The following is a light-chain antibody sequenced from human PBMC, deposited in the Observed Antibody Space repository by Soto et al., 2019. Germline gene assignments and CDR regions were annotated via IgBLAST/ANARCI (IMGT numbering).Light chain of an antibody. V-gene: IGLV2-23*01. CDR1: SSDVGSYNL. CDR3: CSYAGSSIFYV. J-gene: IGLJ1*01. Sequence: QSALTQPASVSGSPGQSITISCTGTSSDVGSYNLVSWYQQHPGKAPKLMIYEGTKRPSGVSNRFSGSKSGNTASLTISGLQAEDEADYYCCSYAGSSIFYVFGTGTKLTV. CDR2: EGT.